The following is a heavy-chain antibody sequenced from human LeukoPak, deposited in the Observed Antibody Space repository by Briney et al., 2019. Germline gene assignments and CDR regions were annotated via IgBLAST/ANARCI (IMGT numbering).Heavy chain of an antibody. D-gene: IGHD3-3*01. CDR3: ARSRSGFYEDY. Sequence: GGSLRLSCAASGFTFSSYWMSWVRQAPGKGLEWVANIKEDGSEKNYVDSVKGRFTISRDNAKNSLSLQVNSLRAEDTAVYYCARSRSGFYEDYWGQGTLVTVSS. CDR1: GFTFSSYW. CDR2: IKEDGSEK. J-gene: IGHJ4*02. V-gene: IGHV3-7*01.